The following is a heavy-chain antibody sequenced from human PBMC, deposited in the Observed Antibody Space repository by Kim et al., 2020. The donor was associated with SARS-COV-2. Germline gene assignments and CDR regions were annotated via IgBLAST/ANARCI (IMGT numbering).Heavy chain of an antibody. CDR1: GGSISSVDNY. J-gene: IGHJ5*02. D-gene: IGHD3-10*01. V-gene: IGHV4-31*03. CDR3: GKDYGSGTT. CDR2: IYNSGRT. Sequence: SETLSLTCLVSGGSISSVDNYWHWIRQHPGKGLEWVGYIYNSGRTYYNSSLKSRVTISVDTSKNLFSLKLSSVTAADTAVYYCGKDYGSGTTWGQGILGT.